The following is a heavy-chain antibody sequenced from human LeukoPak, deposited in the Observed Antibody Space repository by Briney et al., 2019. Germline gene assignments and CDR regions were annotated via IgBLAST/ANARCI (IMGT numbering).Heavy chain of an antibody. V-gene: IGHV4-59*01. CDR2: IFYSGST. Sequence: SETLSLTCTVSGGSISSYYWSWIRQPPGKGLEWIGHIFYSGSTNYNPSLKSRATISVDTSNNEFSLNLSSVTAADNAVYYCARARMETEPRRALDIWGQGTLVTVSS. CDR1: GGSISSYY. D-gene: IGHD1-14*01. CDR3: ARARMETEPRRALDI. J-gene: IGHJ3*02.